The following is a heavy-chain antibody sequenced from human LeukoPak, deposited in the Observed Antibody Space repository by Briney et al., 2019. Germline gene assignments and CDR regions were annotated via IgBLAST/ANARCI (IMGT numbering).Heavy chain of an antibody. CDR3: ARHGTLAAAGTIDY. Sequence: GESLKISCKGSGYSFTSYWIGWVRQMPGKGLEWMGIIYPGDSDTRYRPSFQGQVTNSADKSISTAYLQWSSLKLSDTAMYYCARHGTLAAAGTIDYWGQGTLVTVSS. J-gene: IGHJ4*02. D-gene: IGHD6-13*01. CDR1: GYSFTSYW. CDR2: IYPGDSDT. V-gene: IGHV5-51*01.